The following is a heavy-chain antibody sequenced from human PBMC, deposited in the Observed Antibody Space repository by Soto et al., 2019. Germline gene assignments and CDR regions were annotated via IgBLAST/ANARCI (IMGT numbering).Heavy chain of an antibody. V-gene: IGHV4-59*08. CDR1: GGTMRPYY. Sequence: PSETLFLTCSVFGGTMRPYYWSWIRQSPGKGLEWIANIYYRGNTNYNPSLESRVTISIDTSKNQFSLKLNSLTAADTAVYYCARHSKKTGDFDYYYGMDVWGQGTTVT. J-gene: IGHJ6*02. D-gene: IGHD7-27*01. CDR2: IYYRGNT. CDR3: ARHSKKTGDFDYYYGMDV.